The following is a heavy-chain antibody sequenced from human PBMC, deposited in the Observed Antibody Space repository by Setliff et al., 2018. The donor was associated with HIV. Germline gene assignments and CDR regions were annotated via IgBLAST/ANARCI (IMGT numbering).Heavy chain of an antibody. J-gene: IGHJ4*02. CDR3: ARIWGIPPLYYFDY. CDR2: IKEDESEK. V-gene: IGHV3-7*01. CDR1: GFSYSTYW. Sequence: PGGSLRLSCAASGFSYSTYWMSWVRQAPGKGLEWVANIKEDESEKYYVDSVKGRFTISRDNAKKSLFLQMNSLRAEDTAVYYCARIWGIPPLYYFDYWGPGTLVTVSS. D-gene: IGHD3-16*01.